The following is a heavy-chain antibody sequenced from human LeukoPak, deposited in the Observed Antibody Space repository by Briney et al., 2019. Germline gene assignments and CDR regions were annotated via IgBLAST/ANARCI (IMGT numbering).Heavy chain of an antibody. J-gene: IGHJ4*02. CDR2: IYSGSTT. CDR1: GFTVSSNY. D-gene: IGHD6-13*01. Sequence: GGSLRLSCAASGFTVSSNYMSWVRQAPGMGLEWVSVIYSGSTTYYADSVKDRFTISRDSSKNTLYLQMNKLRADDTAVYYCARAKGSSLFFPYWGQGALVTVSS. V-gene: IGHV3-66*01. CDR3: ARAKGSSLFFPY.